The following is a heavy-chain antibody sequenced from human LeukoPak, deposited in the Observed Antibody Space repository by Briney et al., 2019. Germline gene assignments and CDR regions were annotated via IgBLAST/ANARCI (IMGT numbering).Heavy chain of an antibody. J-gene: IGHJ3*02. CDR3: AREYSSGWTVAFDI. Sequence: KPSETLSLTCTVSGGSISSYYWSWIRQPAGKGLEWIGRIYTSGSTNYNPSLKSRVTMSVDTSKNQFSLKLSSVTAADTAVYYCAREYSSGWTVAFDIWGQGTMVTVPS. D-gene: IGHD6-19*01. CDR1: GGSISSYY. CDR2: IYTSGST. V-gene: IGHV4-4*07.